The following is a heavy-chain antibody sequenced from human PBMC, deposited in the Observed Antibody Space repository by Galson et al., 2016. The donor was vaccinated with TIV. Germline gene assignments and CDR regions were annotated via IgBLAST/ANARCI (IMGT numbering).Heavy chain of an antibody. Sequence: SVKVSCKASGYTFNTYGLSWVRQAPGQGLEWMGWISGYNGNTKYAQKLQGRVTMTTDTSTGTAYMELRSLRSDDTAMYYCARDYVLGMSGYYQYGIDAWGQGTTVTVSS. V-gene: IGHV1-18*01. D-gene: IGHD3-16*01. J-gene: IGHJ6*02. CDR1: GYTFNTYG. CDR3: ARDYVLGMSGYYQYGIDA. CDR2: ISGYNGNT.